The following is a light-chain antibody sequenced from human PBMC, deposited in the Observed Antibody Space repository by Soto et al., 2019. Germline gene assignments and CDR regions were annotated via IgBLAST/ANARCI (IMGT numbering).Light chain of an antibody. CDR3: MQSQQCPPT. CDR1: QSLLQSNGYNY. CDR2: FGS. Sequence: DIVMTQSPLSLPVTPGEPASISCSSSQSLLQSNGYNYLDWYLQKPGQSPQLLIYFGSYRASGVHDRFSGSGSCTEFTLKIRRVEAEDVGVYYCMQSQQCPPTFGHGTKVEI. J-gene: IGKJ1*01. V-gene: IGKV2-28*01.